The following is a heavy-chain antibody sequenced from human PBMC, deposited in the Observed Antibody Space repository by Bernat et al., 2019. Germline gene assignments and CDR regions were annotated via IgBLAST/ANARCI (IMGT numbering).Heavy chain of an antibody. CDR1: GFTFSSFG. D-gene: IGHD3-10*01. CDR2: IWYDGSNQ. Sequence: QVQLVESGGGVVQPGRSLRLSCAASGFTFSSFGMHWVRQAPGKGLEWLAVIWYDGSNQYYADSVKGQFTISRDNSKNTLYLQMNSLRAEDTAVYYCARDGNYYGSGTPQTYFDYWGQGTLVTVSS. V-gene: IGHV3-33*01. CDR3: ARDGNYYGSGTPQTYFDY. J-gene: IGHJ4*02.